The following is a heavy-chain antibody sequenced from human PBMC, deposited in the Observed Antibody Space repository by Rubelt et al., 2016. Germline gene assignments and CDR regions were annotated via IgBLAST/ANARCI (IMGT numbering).Heavy chain of an antibody. V-gene: IGHV4-59*01. J-gene: IGHJ4*02. D-gene: IGHD6-13*01. CDR1: GGSISSYY. Sequence: QLQLQESGPGLVKPSETLSLTCTVSGGSISSYYWSWIRQPPGKGLEWIGYIYYRGSTNYNPPLKSRVTISGDTSKNQFSLKRSSVTAADTAVYYCARTRGSSWLDYWGQGTLVTVSS. CDR3: ARTRGSSWLDY. CDR2: IYYRGST.